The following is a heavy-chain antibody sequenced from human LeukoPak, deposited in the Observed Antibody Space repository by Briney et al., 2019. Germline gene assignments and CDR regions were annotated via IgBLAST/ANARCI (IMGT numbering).Heavy chain of an antibody. CDR1: GFTFSSYA. Sequence: GRSLRLSCAASGFTFSSYAMHWVRQAPGKGLEWVAVISYDGSNKYYADSVKGRFTISRDSSKNTLYLQMNSLRAEDTAVYYCARVGQQWLESYYFDYWGQGTLVTVSS. V-gene: IGHV3-30-3*01. CDR2: ISYDGSNK. D-gene: IGHD6-19*01. CDR3: ARVGQQWLESYYFDY. J-gene: IGHJ4*02.